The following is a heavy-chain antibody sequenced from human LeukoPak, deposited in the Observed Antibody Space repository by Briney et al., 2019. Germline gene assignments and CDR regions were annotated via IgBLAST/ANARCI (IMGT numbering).Heavy chain of an antibody. J-gene: IGHJ5*02. CDR3: ARGPLVRLPSSFDP. V-gene: IGHV1-8*01. D-gene: IGHD3-16*02. CDR1: GYTFTSYV. Sequence: GASVKVSCKASGYTFTSYVINWVRQATGQGLEWMGWMNPNSGNTGSAQRFQGRVTMTRDTSRSTAYMELSSLTSEDTAVYYCARGPLVRLPSSFDPWGQGTLVTVSS. CDR2: MNPNSGNT.